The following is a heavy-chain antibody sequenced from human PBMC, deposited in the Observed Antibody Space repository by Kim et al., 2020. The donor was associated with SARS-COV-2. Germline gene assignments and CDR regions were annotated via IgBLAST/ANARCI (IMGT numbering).Heavy chain of an antibody. J-gene: IGHJ4*02. D-gene: IGHD3-9*01. CDR2: INDSGGNT. CDR1: GFTFSRYG. CDR3: ARDVPPDTIMAIFDYWGQGMATFDN. Sequence: GVSLRLSCAASGFTFSRYGMSWVRQAPGKGLEWVSTINDSGGNTHYADSVKGRFTISRDNRKNTLYLQMNSLRAEDTGVYYCARDVPPDTIMAIFDYWGQGMATFDNWSKGTLVTVST. V-gene: IGHV3-23*01.